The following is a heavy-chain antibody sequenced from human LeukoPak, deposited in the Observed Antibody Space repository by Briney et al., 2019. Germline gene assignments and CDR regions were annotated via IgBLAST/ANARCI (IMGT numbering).Heavy chain of an antibody. J-gene: IGHJ5*02. CDR3: AKDLQVNWFDP. CDR2: IRYDGSNK. V-gene: IGHV3-30*02. CDR1: GFIVGHNY. Sequence: GGSLRLSCAASGFIVGHNYMTWVRQAPGKGLEWVAFIRYDGSNKYYADSVKGRFTISRDNSKNTPYLQMNSLRAEDTAVYYCAKDLQVNWFDPWGQGTLVTVSS.